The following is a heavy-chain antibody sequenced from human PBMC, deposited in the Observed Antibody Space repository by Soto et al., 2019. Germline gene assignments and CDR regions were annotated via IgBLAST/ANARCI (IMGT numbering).Heavy chain of an antibody. J-gene: IGHJ4*02. V-gene: IGHV1-46*03. CDR1: GYTFTSYY. CDR3: ARDATRQTPFDY. CDR2: INPSGGST. Sequence: QVQLVPSGAEVKKPGASVKVSCKASGYTFTSYYMHWVRHAPGQGLEWMGIINPSGGSTSYAQKFQGRVTMTRDTSTSTVDMELSSLRSEDTAVYYCARDATRQTPFDYWGQGTLVTVSS.